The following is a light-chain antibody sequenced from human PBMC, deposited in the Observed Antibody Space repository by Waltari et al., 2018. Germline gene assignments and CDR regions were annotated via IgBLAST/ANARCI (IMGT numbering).Light chain of an antibody. Sequence: QSALTLPASVPGSPGKSITISSTGSSSDVVGYNSVSWYQQNPGKAPKLMNYDVSNRPAGVSNRFSGSKSGNTASLTISGLQAEDEADYYCSSYTTSSTLGFGGGTKLTVL. CDR1: SSDVVGYNS. CDR2: DVS. V-gene: IGLV2-14*03. CDR3: SSYTTSSTLG. J-gene: IGLJ2*01.